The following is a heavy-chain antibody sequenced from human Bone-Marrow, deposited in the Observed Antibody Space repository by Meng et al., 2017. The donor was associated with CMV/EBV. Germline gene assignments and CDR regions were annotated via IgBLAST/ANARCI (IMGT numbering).Heavy chain of an antibody. Sequence: SGLTFNNYAMSWVRQAPGKGLEWVSAISGSGGATYYADSVKGRFTISRDNSKNTLYLQMNSLRAEDTAVYHCAKDFGQWLVRGSFDYWGQGTLVTVSS. D-gene: IGHD6-19*01. V-gene: IGHV3-23*01. CDR1: GLTFNNYA. CDR2: ISGSGGAT. J-gene: IGHJ4*02. CDR3: AKDFGQWLVRGSFDY.